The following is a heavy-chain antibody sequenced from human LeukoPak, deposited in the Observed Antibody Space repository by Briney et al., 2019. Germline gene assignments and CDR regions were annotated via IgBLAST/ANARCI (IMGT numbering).Heavy chain of an antibody. CDR1: GFTFSSYA. J-gene: IGHJ4*02. Sequence: PGRSLRLSCAASGFTFSSYAMHWVRQAPGKGLEWVAVISYDGSNKYYADSVKGRFTISRDNSKNTLYLQMNSLRAEDTAVYYCARESPGGYYDSSGSNPYYFDYWGQGTLVTVSS. V-gene: IGHV3-30-3*01. D-gene: IGHD3-22*01. CDR2: ISYDGSNK. CDR3: ARESPGGYYDSSGSNPYYFDY.